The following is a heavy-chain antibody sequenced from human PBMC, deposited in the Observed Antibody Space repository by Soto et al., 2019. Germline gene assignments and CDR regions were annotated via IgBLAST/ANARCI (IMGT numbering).Heavy chain of an antibody. J-gene: IGHJ5*02. D-gene: IGHD2-8*01. CDR1: GYIFTAYY. Sequence: QAQLVQSGPEVQKPGASVKVSCKASGYIFTAYYIGWARQAPGQGLEWMGWVNTYNGHTGYAQKFQGRVTMTTDTSTSTAYMELRDLGTDDTAVYYCTRDQRNSNGAEASWGQGTLVTVSS. CDR2: VNTYNGHT. V-gene: IGHV1-18*04. CDR3: TRDQRNSNGAEAS.